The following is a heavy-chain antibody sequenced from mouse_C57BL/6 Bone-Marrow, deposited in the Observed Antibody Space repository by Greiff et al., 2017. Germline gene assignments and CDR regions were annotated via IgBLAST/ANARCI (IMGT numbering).Heavy chain of an antibody. CDR3: AREGYYVYYYAMDY. Sequence: VQLQQSGAELVKPGASVKLSCKASGYTFTSYWMQWVKQRPGQGLEWIGEIDPSASFTTYNQKFKGKATLTVDTSSSTAYMQLNSLTSEDSAVYYCAREGYYVYYYAMDYWGQGTSVTVSS. J-gene: IGHJ4*01. CDR2: IDPSASFT. CDR1: GYTFTSYW. V-gene: IGHV1-50*01. D-gene: IGHD2-3*01.